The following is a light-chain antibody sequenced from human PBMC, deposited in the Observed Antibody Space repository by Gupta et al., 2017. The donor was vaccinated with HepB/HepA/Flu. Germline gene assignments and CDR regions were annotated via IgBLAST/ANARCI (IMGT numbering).Light chain of an antibody. J-gene: IGLJ3*02. CDR2: EVS. V-gene: IGLV2-8*01. CDR3: NSDAGSNNWV. Sequence: SALTQPPSASGSPGQSVTLSCTGTSSDVGSYIYVSWYQQHPGKAPKLMIYEVSKRPAGVPDRFAGSKAGNTASLTVSGRQAEEEADYYCNSDAGSNNWVFGGGTKLTVL. CDR1: SSDVGSYIY.